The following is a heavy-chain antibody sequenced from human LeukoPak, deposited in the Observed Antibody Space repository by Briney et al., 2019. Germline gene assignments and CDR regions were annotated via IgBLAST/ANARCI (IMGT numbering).Heavy chain of an antibody. CDR3: AKEPREYCSSTSCPNWFDL. CDR1: GFTFNSYA. D-gene: IGHD2-2*01. V-gene: IGHV3-23*01. CDR2: ISASGGTT. J-gene: IGHJ5*02. Sequence: GGSLRLSCAASGFTFNSYAMSWVRQAPGKGLEWVSAISASGGTTYYADSVKGRFTIPRDNSENTLFLQMNSLRAEDMAVYYCAKEPREYCSSTSCPNWFDLWGQGTLVTVSS.